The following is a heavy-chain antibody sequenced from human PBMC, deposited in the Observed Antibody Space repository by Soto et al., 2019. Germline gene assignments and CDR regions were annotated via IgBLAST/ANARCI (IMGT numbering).Heavy chain of an antibody. V-gene: IGHV3-30*03. CDR1: GFTFSSYG. Sequence: WGSLRLSFACSGFTFSSYGIHWVRQAPGKGLEWVALISYDGGNEKYTESVKDRFTISRDDSHNVAYLQMSSLRTEDTAMYFCARQRGNYSPLGYFDSWGQGTLVTVSS. D-gene: IGHD1-26*01. J-gene: IGHJ4*02. CDR3: ARQRGNYSPLGYFDS. CDR2: ISYDGGNE.